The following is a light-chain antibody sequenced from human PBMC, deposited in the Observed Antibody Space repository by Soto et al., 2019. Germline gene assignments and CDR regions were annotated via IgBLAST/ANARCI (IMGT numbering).Light chain of an antibody. Sequence: DMELTQSPATLSVSPGERVTLSCRASQSVNSELAWYQQKPGQAPKLLIYEASTLADEIPSRFSGSGSGTDFTLTISSLQSDDFGAYYCQEYRKCPGTFGPGTKVEIK. CDR2: EAS. J-gene: IGKJ1*01. V-gene: IGKV3-15*01. CDR3: QEYRKCPGT. CDR1: QSVNSE.